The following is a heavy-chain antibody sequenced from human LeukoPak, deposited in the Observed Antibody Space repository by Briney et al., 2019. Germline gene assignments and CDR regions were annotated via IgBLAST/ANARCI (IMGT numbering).Heavy chain of an antibody. CDR3: AKAMSTVMGGTDY. CDR1: GFTFNSYT. V-gene: IGHV3-23*01. D-gene: IGHD4-17*01. Sequence: GGSLRLSCAASGFTFNSYTMSWVRQASGKGLEWVSTVTGSGSATYYADSVKGRFIVSRDNSKNTLYLQMNSLRADDTALYYCAKAMSTVMGGTDYWGQGTLVTVSS. J-gene: IGHJ4*02. CDR2: VTGSGSAT.